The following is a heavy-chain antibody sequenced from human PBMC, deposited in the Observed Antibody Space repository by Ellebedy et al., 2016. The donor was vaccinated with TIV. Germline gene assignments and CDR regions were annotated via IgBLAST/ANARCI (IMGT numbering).Heavy chain of an antibody. CDR3: ARRASYGDYAVQVNPWFDP. D-gene: IGHD4-17*01. V-gene: IGHV3-7*01. CDR2: IRQEGDEI. Sequence: WGSLRLSCAASGFNFRSYWMTWVCQAPGKGLEWVAKIRQEGDEIYYVESVKGRFTISRDNAKNSLFLQMNSLRVEDTAVYYCARRASYGDYAVQVNPWFDPWGQGTLVTVSS. CDR1: GFNFRSYW. J-gene: IGHJ5*02.